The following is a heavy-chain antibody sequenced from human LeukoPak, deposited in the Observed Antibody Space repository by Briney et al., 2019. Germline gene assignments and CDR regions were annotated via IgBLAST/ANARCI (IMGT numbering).Heavy chain of an antibody. D-gene: IGHD2-8*02. V-gene: IGHV3-21*01. CDR1: GFTFSSYN. J-gene: IGHJ4*02. Sequence: PGGSLRLSCAASGFTFSSYNLNWVRQAPGKGLEWVSSISSSGTYIYYADSVQGRFTISRDNAKNSLYLQMNSLRAEDTAVYYCAGGPGSGRFDYWGQGTLVTVSS. CDR2: ISSSGTYI. CDR3: AGGPGSGRFDY.